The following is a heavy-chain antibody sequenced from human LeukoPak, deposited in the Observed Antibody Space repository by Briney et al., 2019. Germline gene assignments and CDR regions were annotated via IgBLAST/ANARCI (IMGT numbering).Heavy chain of an antibody. Sequence: GGSLRLSCAASGFTFSSYSMNWVRQAPGKGPEWVSSISSSSSYIYYADSVKGRFTISRDNAKNSLYLQMNSLRAEDTAVYYCARDRSRWFGDNTDYWGQGTLVTVSS. CDR3: ARDRSRWFGDNTDY. CDR1: GFTFSSYS. J-gene: IGHJ4*02. D-gene: IGHD3-10*01. CDR2: ISSSSSYI. V-gene: IGHV3-21*01.